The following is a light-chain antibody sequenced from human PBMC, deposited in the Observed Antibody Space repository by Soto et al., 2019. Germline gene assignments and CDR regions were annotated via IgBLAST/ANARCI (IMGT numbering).Light chain of an antibody. J-gene: IGKJ1*01. Sequence: DIQMTQSPSSLSASVGHRVTITCRASQNVLTHLHWYQHRPGKAPKLLIYGAYRLQSWVPSRFSGSGSGTDFTLTITSLQPEDFGTYYCQQSNTYPWTFGQGTRVEIK. CDR1: QNVLTH. CDR2: GAY. V-gene: IGKV1-39*01. CDR3: QQSNTYPWT.